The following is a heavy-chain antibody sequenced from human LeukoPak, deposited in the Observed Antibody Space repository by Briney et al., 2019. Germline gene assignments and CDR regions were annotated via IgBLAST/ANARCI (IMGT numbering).Heavy chain of an antibody. D-gene: IGHD3-16*01. CDR1: GVSINTYY. Sequence: SQTLSLTCTVSGVSINTYYASWIRQAPGKGLEFIGFIYNGGNTNYNPSLKSRATISEDTSKNQISLKLNSVTAADTAVYYCARQFGYYYGMDVWGQGTTVTVSS. J-gene: IGHJ6*02. CDR3: ARQFGYYYGMDV. CDR2: IYNGGNT. V-gene: IGHV4-4*09.